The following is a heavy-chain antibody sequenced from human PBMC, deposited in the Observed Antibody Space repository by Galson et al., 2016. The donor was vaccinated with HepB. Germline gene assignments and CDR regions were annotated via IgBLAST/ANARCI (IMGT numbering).Heavy chain of an antibody. Sequence: SVKVSCKASGYTFTNFGIGWVRQAPGQGLEWMGEISAYSGNTKYAQNLQGRVTMTTDTSTSTAYMEMRSLRSDDTAVYYCARVDFWSGYFSRYFQYWGQGTLVTVSS. D-gene: IGHD3-3*01. CDR2: ISAYSGNT. CDR1: GYTFTNFG. J-gene: IGHJ1*01. CDR3: ARVDFWSGYFSRYFQY. V-gene: IGHV1-18*01.